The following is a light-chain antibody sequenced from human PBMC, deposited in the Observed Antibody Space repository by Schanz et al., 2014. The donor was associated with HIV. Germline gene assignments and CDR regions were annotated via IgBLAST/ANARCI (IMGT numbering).Light chain of an antibody. CDR1: QSINRW. J-gene: IGKJ5*01. CDR3: QQSYSTPIT. V-gene: IGKV1-5*01. CDR2: AGS. Sequence: DIQMTQSPSTLSTSVGDTVTLTCRASQSINRWLAWYQQKPGKAPKLLIYAGSRLQSGVPSRFSGSGSGTDFTLTISSLQPEDFATYYCQQSYSTPITFGQGTRLEIK.